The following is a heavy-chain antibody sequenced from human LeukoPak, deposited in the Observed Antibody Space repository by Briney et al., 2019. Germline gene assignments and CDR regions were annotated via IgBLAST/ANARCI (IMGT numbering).Heavy chain of an antibody. CDR2: IGTAGDT. D-gene: IGHD1-1*01. V-gene: IGHV3-13*01. J-gene: IGHJ4*02. CDR1: GFTFSDYD. Sequence: GGSLRLSCAASGFTFSDYDMHWVRQATGKGLEWVSAIGTAGDTYYTGSVKGRFTISRENAKNSLYLQMSSLRAGDTAVYYCARVAKERVGGVYYFDYWGQGTLVTVSS. CDR3: ARVAKERVGGVYYFDY.